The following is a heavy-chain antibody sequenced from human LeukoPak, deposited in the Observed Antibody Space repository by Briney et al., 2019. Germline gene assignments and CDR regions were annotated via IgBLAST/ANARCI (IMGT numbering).Heavy chain of an antibody. V-gene: IGHV4-34*01. CDR1: GGTFSGYY. D-gene: IGHD1-26*01. CDR2: SNDSGGT. J-gene: IGHJ6*03. CDR3: ARLSVIVGSTLEYYYYYMDV. Sequence: PSETLSLTCAVYGGTFSGYYWSGIRQPPGKRLEWVGESNDSGGTNYNPSLKSRVTISADKSKNQVSLKLTSVTAADTAVYYCARLSVIVGSTLEYYYYYMDVWGQGTTVTVSS.